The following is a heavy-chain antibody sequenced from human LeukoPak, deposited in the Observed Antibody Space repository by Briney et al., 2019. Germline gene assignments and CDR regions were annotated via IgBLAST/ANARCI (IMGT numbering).Heavy chain of an antibody. V-gene: IGHV4-39*07. CDR2: IYYSGST. Sequence: SETLSLTCTVSGGSISSSSYYWGWIRQPPGKGLEWIGSIYYSGSTNYNPSLKRRVTISLDTSKNQFSLKLSSVTAADTAMYFCARGRTGYQLLPTKKNYSYYYVDVWGKGTSVTVSS. CDR3: ARGRTGYQLLPTKKNYSYYYVDV. J-gene: IGHJ6*03. CDR1: GGSISSSSYY. D-gene: IGHD2-2*01.